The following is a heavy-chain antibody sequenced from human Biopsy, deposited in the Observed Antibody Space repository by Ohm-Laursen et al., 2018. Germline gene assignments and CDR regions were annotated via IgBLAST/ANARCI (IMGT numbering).Heavy chain of an antibody. CDR1: GFTFATYG. J-gene: IGHJ2*01. V-gene: IGHV3-23*01. D-gene: IGHD4/OR15-4a*01. CDR2: ISSTGNST. Sequence: GSLRLSCTASGFTFATYGMSWVRQAPGKGLEWVSGISSTGNSTYYADSAKGRFTISRDNSKNTLYLQLNSLRVEDTALYYCAKDRRTMRVWYFDLWGRGTLVTVSS. CDR3: AKDRRTMRVWYFDL.